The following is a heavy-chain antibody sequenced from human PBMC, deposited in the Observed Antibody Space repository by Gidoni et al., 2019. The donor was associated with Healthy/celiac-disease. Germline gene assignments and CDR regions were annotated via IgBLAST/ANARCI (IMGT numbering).Heavy chain of an antibody. CDR3: ARGRVDYDSSGSPIYYFDY. CDR2: INHSGST. Sequence: GYGLEWIGEINHSGSTNYNPSLKSRVTISVDTSKNQFSLKLSSVTAADTAVYYCARGRVDYDSSGSPIYYFDYWGQGTLVTVSS. D-gene: IGHD3-22*01. J-gene: IGHJ4*02. V-gene: IGHV4-34*01.